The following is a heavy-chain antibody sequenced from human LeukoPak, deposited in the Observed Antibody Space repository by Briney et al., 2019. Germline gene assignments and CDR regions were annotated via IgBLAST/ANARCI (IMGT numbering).Heavy chain of an antibody. CDR1: GGSFSGYY. J-gene: IGHJ6*03. V-gene: IGHV4-34*01. D-gene: IGHD3-3*01. Sequence: SETLSLTCAVYGGSFSGYYWSWIRQPPEKGLEWIGEINHSGSTNYNPSLKSRVTISVDTSKNQFSLKLSSVTAADTAVYYCARGRYDFWSGYYDYYSYYYMDVWGKGTTVTVSS. CDR3: ARGRYDFWSGYYDYYSYYYMDV. CDR2: INHSGST.